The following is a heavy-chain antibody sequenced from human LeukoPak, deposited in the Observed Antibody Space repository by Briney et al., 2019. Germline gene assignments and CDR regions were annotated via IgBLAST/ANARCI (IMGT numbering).Heavy chain of an antibody. D-gene: IGHD6-6*01. V-gene: IGHV6-1*01. Sequence: SQTLSLTCAISGDSVSSYDATWNWIRQYPSRDLEWLGRTYYRSKWGNDYAVSVKSRITINPDTSKNQFSLHLNSLTPEDTAVYYCARVSSRAFDVWGQGTMVTVS. J-gene: IGHJ3*01. CDR3: ARVSSRAFDV. CDR2: TYYRSKWGN. CDR1: GDSVSSYDAT.